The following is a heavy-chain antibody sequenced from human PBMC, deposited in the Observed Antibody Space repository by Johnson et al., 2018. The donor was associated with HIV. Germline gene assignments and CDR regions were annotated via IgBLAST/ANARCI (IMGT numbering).Heavy chain of an antibody. CDR1: GFTFNNYG. CDR3: EREGAWEVRPGAFDI. J-gene: IGHJ3*02. CDR2: IWFDGFNK. D-gene: IGHD1-26*01. Sequence: QVQLVESGGGVVQPGRSLRLSCTASGFTFNNYGMHWVRQAPGKGLEWVAVIWFDGFNKYYGDSVKGRFTISRDNSKNTLYLKMNSLRVEDTAVYYCEREGAWEVRPGAFDIWGQGTMVTVSS. V-gene: IGHV3-33*01.